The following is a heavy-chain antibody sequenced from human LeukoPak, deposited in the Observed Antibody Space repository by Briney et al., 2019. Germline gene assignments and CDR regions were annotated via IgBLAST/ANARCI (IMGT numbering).Heavy chain of an antibody. V-gene: IGHV3-30*18. J-gene: IGHJ3*02. Sequence: GGSLRLSCAVSGFTFSDYGMHWVRQAPGKGLEWVAVISNDGSNKYYADSVKGRFTISRDNSKNTLYLQMNSLRAEDTAVYYCAKGRGAFDIWGQGTMVTVSS. CDR3: AKGRGAFDI. D-gene: IGHD3-10*01. CDR2: ISNDGSNK. CDR1: GFTFSDYG.